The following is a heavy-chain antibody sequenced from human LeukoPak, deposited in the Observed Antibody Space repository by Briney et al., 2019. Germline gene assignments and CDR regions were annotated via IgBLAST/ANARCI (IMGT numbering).Heavy chain of an antibody. CDR1: GFTSSSFW. D-gene: IGHD1-14*01. CDR3: ARESDHSVSQVDFDL. V-gene: IGHV3-7*01. CDR2: IRQDGSQK. Sequence: GGSLRLSCAASGFTSSSFWMSWVRQAPGRGLEWVATIRQDGSQKYYLDSVKGRFTISRDNAKNSLYLQMNSLRAEDTAVYYCARESDHSVSQVDFDLWGQGTMVTVSS. J-gene: IGHJ3*01.